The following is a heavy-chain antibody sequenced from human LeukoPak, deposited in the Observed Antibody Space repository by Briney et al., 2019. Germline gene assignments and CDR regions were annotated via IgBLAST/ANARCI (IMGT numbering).Heavy chain of an antibody. CDR1: GGSISSGDYY. V-gene: IGHV4-30-4*01. CDR3: ASDPFSSGWEFDY. CDR2: IYYSGST. Sequence: PSETLSLTCTVSGGSISSGDYYWSWIRQPPGKGLEWIGYIYYSGSTYYNPSLKSRVTISVGTSKNQFSLKLSSVTAADTAVYYCASDPFSSGWEFDYWGQGTLVTVSS. D-gene: IGHD6-19*01. J-gene: IGHJ4*02.